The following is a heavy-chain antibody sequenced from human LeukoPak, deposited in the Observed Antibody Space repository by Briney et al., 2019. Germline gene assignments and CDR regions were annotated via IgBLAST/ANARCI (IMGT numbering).Heavy chain of an antibody. Sequence: WASVKVSCKASGYTFTSYGISWVRQAPGQGLEWMGWISAYNGNTNYAQKLQGRVTMTTDTSTSTAYMELSSLRSEDTAVYYCARVVVTAIDYWYFDLWGRGTLVTVSS. D-gene: IGHD2-21*02. CDR3: ARVVVTAIDYWYFDL. CDR1: GYTFTSYG. J-gene: IGHJ2*01. V-gene: IGHV1-18*01. CDR2: ISAYNGNT.